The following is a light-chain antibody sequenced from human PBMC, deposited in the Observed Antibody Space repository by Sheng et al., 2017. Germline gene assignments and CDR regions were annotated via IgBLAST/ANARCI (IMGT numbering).Light chain of an antibody. Sequence: DIQMTQSPSSLSASLGDRVTITCRASQDIIKSLAWFQQRPGKAPNLLVSATSRLQTGVPSRFSGSGAGTDYTLTISSLQPEDFATYYCQQYYSAPWTFGLGTKVEI. CDR2: ATS. J-gene: IGKJ1*01. CDR3: QQYYSAPWT. V-gene: IGKV1-NL1*01. CDR1: QDIIKS.